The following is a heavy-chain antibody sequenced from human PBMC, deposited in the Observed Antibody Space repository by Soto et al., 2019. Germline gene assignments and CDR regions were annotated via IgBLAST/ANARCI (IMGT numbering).Heavy chain of an antibody. CDR3: ATLTLSGGSCYAGAFDI. CDR1: GYTFTGYY. J-gene: IGHJ3*02. V-gene: IGHV1-2*04. Sequence: ASVKVSCKASGYTFTGYYMHWVRQAPGQGLEWMGWINPNSGGTNYAQKFQGWVTMTRDTSISTAYMELSRLRSDDTAAYYCATLTLSGGSCYAGAFDICGQRPMVTVSS. D-gene: IGHD2-15*01. CDR2: INPNSGGT.